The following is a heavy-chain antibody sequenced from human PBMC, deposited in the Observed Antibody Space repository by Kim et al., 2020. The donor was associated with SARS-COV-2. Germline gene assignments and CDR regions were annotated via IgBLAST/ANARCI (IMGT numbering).Heavy chain of an antibody. Sequence: GGSLRLSCAASGFTFSSYAMSWVRQAPGKGLEWVSAISGSGGSTYYADSVKGRFTISRDNSKNTLYLQMNSLRAEDTAVYYCAKHSDPHDYGDARLDYWGQGTLVTVSS. CDR2: ISGSGGST. J-gene: IGHJ4*02. CDR1: GFTFSSYA. CDR3: AKHSDPHDYGDARLDY. V-gene: IGHV3-23*01. D-gene: IGHD4-17*01.